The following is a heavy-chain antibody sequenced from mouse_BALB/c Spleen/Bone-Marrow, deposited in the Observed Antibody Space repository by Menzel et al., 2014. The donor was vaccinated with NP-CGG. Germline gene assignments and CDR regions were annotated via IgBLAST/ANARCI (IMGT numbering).Heavy chain of an antibody. D-gene: IGHD2-14*01. Sequence: EVMLVESGGGLVKLGGSLKLSCAASGFTFSSYYMSWVRQTPEKRLELVAAINSNGGSTYYPDSVKGRFTISRDNAKNTLYLQMSSQKSEDTALYYCARQGYPYFDYWGQGTTRTSSS. CDR2: INSNGGST. CDR3: ARQGYPYFDY. V-gene: IGHV5-6-2*01. J-gene: IGHJ2*01. CDR1: GFTFSSYY.